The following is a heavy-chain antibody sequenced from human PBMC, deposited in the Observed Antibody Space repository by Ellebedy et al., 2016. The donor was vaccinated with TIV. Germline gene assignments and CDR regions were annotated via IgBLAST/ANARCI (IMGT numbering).Heavy chain of an antibody. J-gene: IGHJ4*02. CDR2: ISGSGGST. CDR3: ARDVSWNFGDN. CDR1: GLTFRRYA. D-gene: IGHD4-17*01. Sequence: GGSLRLSCAASGLTFRRYAMSWVRQAPGKGLEWVSAISGSGGSTYYADSVKGRFTISRDNAKSTLFLEMNRLRGDDTGVYFCARDVSWNFGDNWGQGTLVTVSS. V-gene: IGHV3-23*01.